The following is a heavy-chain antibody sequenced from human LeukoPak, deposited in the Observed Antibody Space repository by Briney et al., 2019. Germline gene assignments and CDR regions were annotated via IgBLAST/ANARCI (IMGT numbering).Heavy chain of an antibody. Sequence: GASVKVSCKASGGTFSSYAISWVRQAPGQGLEWMGRIIPILGIANYAQKFQGRVTITADKSTSTAYMELSSLRSEDAAVYFCARKPLKNWDRRGGLRGQGTLVTVSS. CDR1: GGTFSSYA. D-gene: IGHD7-27*01. V-gene: IGHV1-69*04. CDR3: ARKPLKNWDRRGGL. J-gene: IGHJ4*02. CDR2: IIPILGIA.